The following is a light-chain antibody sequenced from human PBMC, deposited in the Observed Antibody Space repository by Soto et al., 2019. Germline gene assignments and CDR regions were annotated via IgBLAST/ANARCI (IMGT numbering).Light chain of an antibody. V-gene: IGKV1-39*01. J-gene: IGKJ4*01. CDR1: QAILTY. CDR2: GAS. CDR3: QHTFSPAVT. Sequence: DIHLTQSPSSLSAAVGDRVTITCRASQAILTYLNWFQQKAGKAPEVLIYGASSLRSGVPSRFTGSGSATDFPLPITSLQPADPGPYFCQHTFSPAVTFGGG.